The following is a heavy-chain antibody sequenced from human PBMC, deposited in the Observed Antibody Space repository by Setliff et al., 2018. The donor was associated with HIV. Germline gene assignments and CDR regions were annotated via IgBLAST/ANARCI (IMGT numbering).Heavy chain of an antibody. CDR3: ASAWVRGPIISPVNSFSYGLDV. J-gene: IGHJ6*02. CDR1: GGSLTGYY. Sequence: SETLSLTCAVSGGSLTGYYLSWISQRPGEGLEWVGQIKRDGGAHYNTSLRSRVTISVDKSKNQFSSKMTSMTAADTAVYYCASAWVRGPIISPVNSFSYGLDVWGQGTLVTVSS. V-gene: IGHV4-34*01. CDR2: IKRDGGA. D-gene: IGHD3-10*01.